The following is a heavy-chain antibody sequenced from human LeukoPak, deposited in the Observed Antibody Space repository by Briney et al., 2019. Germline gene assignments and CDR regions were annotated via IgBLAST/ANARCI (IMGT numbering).Heavy chain of an antibody. CDR2: IIPIFGTA. V-gene: IGHV1-69*05. CDR1: GGTFSSYA. D-gene: IGHD2-8*02. Sequence: GASVKVSCKASGGTFSSYAISWVRQAPGQGLEWMGGIIPIFGTANYAQKFQGRVTITTDESTSTAYVELSSLRSEDTAVYYCAIRVVSLYYFDYWGQGTLVTVSS. CDR3: AIRVVSLYYFDY. J-gene: IGHJ4*02.